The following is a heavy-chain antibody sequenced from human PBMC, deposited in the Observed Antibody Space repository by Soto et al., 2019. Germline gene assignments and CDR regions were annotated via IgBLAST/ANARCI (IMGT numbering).Heavy chain of an antibody. CDR3: ARDRSDAFDI. J-gene: IGHJ3*02. Sequence: PSKTLSLTCTVSGGSGSSGSYYLSCIRQPPGKGLEWIGYIYYSGSTNYNPSLKSRVTISVDTSKNQFSLKLSSVTAADTAVYYCARDRSDAFDIWGQGTMVTVSS. CDR2: IYYSGST. CDR1: GGSGSSGSYY. V-gene: IGHV4-61*01.